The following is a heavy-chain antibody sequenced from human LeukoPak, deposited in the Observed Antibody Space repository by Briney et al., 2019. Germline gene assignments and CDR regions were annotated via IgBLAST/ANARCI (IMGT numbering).Heavy chain of an antibody. D-gene: IGHD5-18*01. Sequence: SEILSLTCTVSRGSISSAGYYWSWIRQPPGKGLEWIGYIYHSGSTYYNPSLKSRVTISVDRSKNQFSLKLSSVTAADTAVYYCARGGYSYGLVRGADYWGQGTLVTVSS. CDR1: RGSISSAGYY. CDR2: IYHSGST. V-gene: IGHV4-30-2*01. CDR3: ARGGYSYGLVRGADY. J-gene: IGHJ4*02.